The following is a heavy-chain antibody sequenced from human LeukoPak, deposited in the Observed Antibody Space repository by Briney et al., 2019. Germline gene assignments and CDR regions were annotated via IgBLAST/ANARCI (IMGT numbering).Heavy chain of an antibody. V-gene: IGHV4-34*01. CDR1: GGSFSGYY. D-gene: IGHD5-12*01. Sequence: PSETLSLTCAVYGGSFSGYYWSWIRQPPGKGLEWIGEINHSGSTNYNPSLKSRVTISVDTSKNQFSLKLNSVTAADTAVYYCARHGLWLQYFDYWGQGTLVTVSS. CDR2: INHSGST. J-gene: IGHJ4*02. CDR3: ARHGLWLQYFDY.